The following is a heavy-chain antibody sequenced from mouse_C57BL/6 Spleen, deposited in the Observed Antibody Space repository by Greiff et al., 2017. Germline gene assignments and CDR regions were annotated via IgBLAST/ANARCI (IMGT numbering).Heavy chain of an antibody. Sequence: QVQLQQPGAELVKPGASVKLSCKASGYTLTSYWMHWVKQRPGQGLEWIGMIHPNSGSTNYNEKFKSKATLTVDKSSSTAYMQLSSLTSEDSAVYYCARSDGYYVDYYAMDYWGQGTSVTVSS. CDR3: ARSDGYYVDYYAMDY. J-gene: IGHJ4*01. CDR1: GYTLTSYW. V-gene: IGHV1-64*01. D-gene: IGHD2-3*01. CDR2: IHPNSGST.